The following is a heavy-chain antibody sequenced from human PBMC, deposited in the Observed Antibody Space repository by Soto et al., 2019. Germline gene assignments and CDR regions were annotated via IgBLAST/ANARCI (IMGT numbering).Heavy chain of an antibody. CDR1: GGSFSGYY. CDR2: IHHSGST. J-gene: IGHJ4*02. D-gene: IGHD1-26*01. Sequence: QVQLQQWGAGLLKPSETLSLTCAVYGGSFSGYYWSWIRQSPGKGLEWIGEIHHSGSTNYNPSLKSRVTISVDTTKNQFSLNLRSVTAADTAVYYCARGVELPLRHYFDNWGQGTLVTVSS. V-gene: IGHV4-34*01. CDR3: ARGVELPLRHYFDN.